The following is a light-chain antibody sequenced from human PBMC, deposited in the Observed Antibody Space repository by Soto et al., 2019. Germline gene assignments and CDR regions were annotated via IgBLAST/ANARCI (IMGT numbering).Light chain of an antibody. J-gene: IGLJ1*01. CDR1: SSDVGGYNY. Sequence: QSALTQPASVSGSPGQSITISCTGTSSDVGGYNYVSWYKQHPGKAPKLMIYEVSNRPSGVSNRFSGSKSGNTASLTISGLQAEDEADYYCSSYTSSSIDYVFGTGTKVTVL. V-gene: IGLV2-14*01. CDR2: EVS. CDR3: SSYTSSSIDYV.